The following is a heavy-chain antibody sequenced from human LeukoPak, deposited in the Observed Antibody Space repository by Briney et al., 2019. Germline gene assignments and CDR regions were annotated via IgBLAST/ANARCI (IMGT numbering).Heavy chain of an antibody. CDR1: GFTFSSYA. V-gene: IGHV3-21*01. CDR2: ISSSSSYI. J-gene: IGHJ4*02. Sequence: GGSLRLSCAASGFTFSSYAMSWVRQAPGKGLEWVSSISSSSSYIYYADSVKGRFTISRDNAKNSLYLQMNSLRAEDTAVYYCARESSYSIAAAGTGFDYWGQGTLVTVSS. CDR3: ARESSYSIAAAGTGFDY. D-gene: IGHD6-13*01.